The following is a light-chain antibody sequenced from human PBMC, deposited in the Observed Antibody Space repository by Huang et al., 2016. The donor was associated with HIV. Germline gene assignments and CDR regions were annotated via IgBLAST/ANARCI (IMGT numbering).Light chain of an antibody. CDR2: LGS. V-gene: IGKV2-28*01. J-gene: IGKJ3*01. CDR1: QSLLHRNGYNY. CDR3: MQALQTPV. Sequence: EIVMTQSPLSLPVTPGEPASISCRSSQSLLHRNGYNYLDWYLQKPGQSPQLLIYLGSNRASGVPDRFSGSGSGTDFTLKISRVEAEDVGIYYCMQALQTPVFGPGTRVDIK.